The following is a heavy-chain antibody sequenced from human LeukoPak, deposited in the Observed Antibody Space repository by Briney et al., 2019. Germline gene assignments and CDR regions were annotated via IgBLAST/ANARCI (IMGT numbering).Heavy chain of an antibody. CDR1: GFTFTSYW. J-gene: IGHJ4*02. V-gene: IGHV3-74*01. Sequence: GGSLRLSCAASGFTFTSYWMYWVRQAPGKGLVWVSLINTDGSTTNYADSVKGRFTISRDNAKNTLYLQMNSLRAEDTAVYYCANGGLLPGLVFMVSFDYWGQGTLVTVSS. CDR3: ANGGLLPGLVFMVSFDY. CDR2: INTDGSTT. D-gene: IGHD2-8*01.